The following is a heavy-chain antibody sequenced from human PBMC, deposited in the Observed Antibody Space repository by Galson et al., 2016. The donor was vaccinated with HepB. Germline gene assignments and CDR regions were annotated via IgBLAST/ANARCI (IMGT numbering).Heavy chain of an antibody. CDR1: GYTFINYY. V-gene: IGHV1-46*01. CDR2: GNPRTGST. CDR3: ARDRGSNSLKGYDMDV. D-gene: IGHD3-10*01. J-gene: IGHJ6*02. Sequence: SVKVSCKASGYTFINYYMHWVRQAPGQGLEWMGIGNPRTGSTSYAQKFQDRVTVTRDTSTSTVYMELSSLRSEDTAVYYCARDRGSNSLKGYDMDVWGQGTTVTVSS.